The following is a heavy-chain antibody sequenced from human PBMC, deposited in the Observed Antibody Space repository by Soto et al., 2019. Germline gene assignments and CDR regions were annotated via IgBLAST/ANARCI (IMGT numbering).Heavy chain of an antibody. CDR1: GFTVSSNS. CDR2: IYTDGGT. Sequence: EVELVETGGGLIQPGGSLRLSCAASGFTVSSNSMSWVRQAPGKGLEWVSLIYTDGGTYYGDSVKGRITISRDTSKNTLSLQMTSLRADDTAGYYCARDNSMLGAPFHYWGQGTLVTVSS. J-gene: IGHJ4*02. V-gene: IGHV3-53*02. CDR3: ARDNSMLGAPFHY. D-gene: IGHD3-16*01.